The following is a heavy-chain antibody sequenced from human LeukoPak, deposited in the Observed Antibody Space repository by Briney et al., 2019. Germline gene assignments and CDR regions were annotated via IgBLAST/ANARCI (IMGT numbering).Heavy chain of an antibody. CDR3: ARWSLKTSIPDY. CDR1: GFTFSIYG. D-gene: IGHD2-2*02. CDR2: INWNGGST. Sequence: PGGSLRLSCAASGFTFSIYGMNWVRQAPGKGLEWVSGINWNGGSTGYADSVKGRFTISRDDAKNSLYLQMNSLRAEDTALYYCARWSLKTSIPDYWGQGTLVTVSS. J-gene: IGHJ4*02. V-gene: IGHV3-20*04.